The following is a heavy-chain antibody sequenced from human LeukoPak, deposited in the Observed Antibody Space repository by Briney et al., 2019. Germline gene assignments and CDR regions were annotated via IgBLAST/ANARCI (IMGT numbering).Heavy chain of an antibody. Sequence: SETLSLTCTVSGGSIISRSYYWGWIRQPPGKGLEWIGSIYYSGSTYYNPSLKSRVTISVDTSKNQFSLKLSSVTAADTAVYYCATNYYDSSRAASDYWGQGTLVTVSS. V-gene: IGHV4-39*01. J-gene: IGHJ4*02. CDR1: GGSIISRSYY. D-gene: IGHD3-22*01. CDR3: ATNYYDSSRAASDY. CDR2: IYYSGST.